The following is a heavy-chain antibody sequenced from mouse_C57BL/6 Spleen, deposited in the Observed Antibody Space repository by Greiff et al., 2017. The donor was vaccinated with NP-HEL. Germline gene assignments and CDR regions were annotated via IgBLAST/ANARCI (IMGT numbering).Heavy chain of an antibody. CDR1: GYTFTEYT. V-gene: IGHV1-62-2*01. Sequence: VQRVESGAELVKPGASVKLSCKASGYTFTEYTIHWVKQRSGQGLEWIGWFYPGSGSIKYNEKFKDKATLTADKSSSTVYMELSRLTSEDSAVYFCARHEEGIYYDYDGGAWFAYWGQGTLVTVSA. CDR3: ARHEEGIYYDYDGGAWFAY. CDR2: FYPGSGSI. J-gene: IGHJ3*01. D-gene: IGHD2-4*01.